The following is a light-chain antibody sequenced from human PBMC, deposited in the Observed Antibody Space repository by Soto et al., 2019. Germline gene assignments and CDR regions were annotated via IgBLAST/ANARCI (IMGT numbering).Light chain of an antibody. CDR3: QQYNSYSGM. CDR1: QTIGSW. V-gene: IGKV1-5*01. Sequence: DIQMTQSPSTLSGSVGDRVTITCRASQTIGSWLAWYQQKPGRAPKLLIFDASSLESGVPSRFSGNGSGTEFTLNISGLQPDDFASYYCQQYNSYSGMFGQGTKVDI. CDR2: DAS. J-gene: IGKJ1*01.